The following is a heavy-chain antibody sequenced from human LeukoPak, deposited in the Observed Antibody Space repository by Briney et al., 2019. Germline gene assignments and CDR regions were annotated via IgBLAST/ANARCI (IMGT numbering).Heavy chain of an antibody. J-gene: IGHJ3*02. Sequence: GGSLRLSCAASGFTVSSNYMSWVRQAPGKGLEWVSIIYSGGSTFYADSVKGRFTISRDNSKNTLYLQMNGLRAEDTAVYYCARGGSYLSAFDIWGQGTMVTVSS. CDR1: GFTVSSNY. V-gene: IGHV3-53*01. CDR2: IYSGGST. CDR3: ARGGSYLSAFDI. D-gene: IGHD1-26*01.